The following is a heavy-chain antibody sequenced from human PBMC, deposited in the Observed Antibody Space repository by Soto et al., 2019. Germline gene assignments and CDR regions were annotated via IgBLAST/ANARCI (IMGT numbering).Heavy chain of an antibody. J-gene: IGHJ4*02. CDR2: IYPSGRDT. Sequence: PVESLEISCKGSGYSFTSYWIGWVRQMPGKGLEWMGIIYPSGRDTRYGPTFQGQVTISADKATTTAYLQWSSLKASDNAMYYCARPVRHGYVDYWGQGTLVTVSS. CDR3: ARPVRHGYVDY. D-gene: IGHD3-10*01. CDR1: GYSFTSYW. V-gene: IGHV5-51*01.